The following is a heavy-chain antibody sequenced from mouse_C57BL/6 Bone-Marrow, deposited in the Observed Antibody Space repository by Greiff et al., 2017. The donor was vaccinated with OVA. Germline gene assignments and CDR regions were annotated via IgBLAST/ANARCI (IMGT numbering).Heavy chain of an antibody. CDR3: AREAHYYGSSFYYFDY. CDR1: GYAFSSYW. Sequence: VQLQESGAELVKPGASVKISCKASGYAFSSYWMNWVKQRPGKGLEWIGQIYPGDGDTNYNGKFKGKATLTADKSSSTAYMQLSSLTSEDSAVYFCAREAHYYGSSFYYFDYWGQGTTLTVSS. D-gene: IGHD1-1*01. V-gene: IGHV1-80*01. CDR2: IYPGDGDT. J-gene: IGHJ2*01.